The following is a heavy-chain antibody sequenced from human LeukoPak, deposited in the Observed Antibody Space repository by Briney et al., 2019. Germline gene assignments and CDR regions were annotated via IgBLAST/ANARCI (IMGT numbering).Heavy chain of an antibody. CDR3: AKGRGWEASYYYYYMDV. CDR2: ISSSANTI. D-gene: IGHD1-26*01. V-gene: IGHV3-11*04. J-gene: IGHJ6*03. CDR1: GFTFRDYY. Sequence: GGSLRLSCEASGFTFRDYYMSWLRQAPGKGLEWVSYISSSANTIYYADSVKGRFTISRDNAKNTLYLHMNSLRAEDTAVCYCAKGRGWEASYYYYYMDVWGKGTTVTISS.